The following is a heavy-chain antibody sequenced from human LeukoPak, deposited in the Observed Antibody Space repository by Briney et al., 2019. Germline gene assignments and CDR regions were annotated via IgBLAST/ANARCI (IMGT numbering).Heavy chain of an antibody. CDR1: GGSFSGYY. D-gene: IGHD3-22*01. V-gene: IGHV4-34*01. J-gene: IGHJ4*02. CDR3: ARGSYYYDKPPEPRTDY. CDR2: TNHSGST. Sequence: SETLSLTCAVYGGSFSGYYWSWIRQPPGKGLEWIGETNHSGSTNYNPSLKSRVTISVDTSKNQFSLKLSSVTAADTAVYYCARGSYYYDKPPEPRTDYWGQGTLVTVSS.